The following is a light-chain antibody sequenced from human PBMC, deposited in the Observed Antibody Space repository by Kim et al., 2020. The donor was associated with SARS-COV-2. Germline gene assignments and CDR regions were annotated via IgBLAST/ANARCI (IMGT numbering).Light chain of an antibody. V-gene: IGKV1-39*01. CDR3: QQSYSTWT. CDR1: QSISSY. J-gene: IGKJ1*01. Sequence: SACVGDRVTITCRASQSISSYLNWYQQKPGKAPKLLIYAASSLQSGVPSRFSGSGSGTDFTLTISSLQPEDFATYYCQQSYSTWTFGQGTKVDIK. CDR2: AAS.